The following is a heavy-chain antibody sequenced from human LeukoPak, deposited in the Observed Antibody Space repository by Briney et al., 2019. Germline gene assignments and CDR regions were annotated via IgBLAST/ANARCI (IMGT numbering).Heavy chain of an antibody. D-gene: IGHD6-13*01. V-gene: IGHV3-11*04. CDR2: ISSSGSML. CDR1: GFTFTDYY. CDR3: TRRPYSSSWYYFDY. Sequence: GGSLRLSCTVSGFTFTDYYMSWVRQAPGKGLEWVSYISSSGSMLHYADSVEGRFTISRDNAKNSLYLQMSSLRVEDTAVYYCTRRPYSSSWYYFDYWGQGTLVTVSS. J-gene: IGHJ4*02.